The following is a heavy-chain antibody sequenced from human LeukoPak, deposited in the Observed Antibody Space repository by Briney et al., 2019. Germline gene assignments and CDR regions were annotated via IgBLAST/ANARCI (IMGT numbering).Heavy chain of an antibody. V-gene: IGHV3-9*01. CDR3: AKGPHYYGSGSHYYFDY. D-gene: IGHD3-10*01. CDR2: ISWNSGSI. Sequence: PGGSLRLSCAASGFTFDDYAMHWVRQAPGKGLEWVSGISWNSGSIGYADSVKGRFTISRDNAKNSLYLQMNSLRAEDTALYYCAKGPHYYGSGSHYYFDYWGQGTLVTVSS. CDR1: GFTFDDYA. J-gene: IGHJ4*02.